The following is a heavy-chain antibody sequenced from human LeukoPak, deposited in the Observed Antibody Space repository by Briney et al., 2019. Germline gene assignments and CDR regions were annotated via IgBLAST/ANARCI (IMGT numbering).Heavy chain of an antibody. CDR1: GGSFSGYY. Sequence: SETLSLTCAVYGGSFSGYYWSWIRQPPGKGLEWIGEINHSGSTNYNPSLKSRVTISVDTSKNQFSLKLSSVTAADTAVYYCAREGSSYDSSTNDAFDIWGQGTMVTVSS. CDR3: AREGSSYDSSTNDAFDI. J-gene: IGHJ3*02. D-gene: IGHD3-22*01. V-gene: IGHV4-34*01. CDR2: INHSGST.